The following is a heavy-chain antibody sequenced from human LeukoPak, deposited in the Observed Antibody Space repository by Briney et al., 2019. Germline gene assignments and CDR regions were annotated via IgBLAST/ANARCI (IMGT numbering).Heavy chain of an antibody. CDR2: IYHSGST. CDR3: ARHLWIFGVGDWFDP. V-gene: IGHV4-38-2*01. CDR1: GYSISSGYY. J-gene: IGHJ5*02. D-gene: IGHD3-3*01. Sequence: SETLSLTCAVSGYSISSGYYWGWIRQPPGKGLEWSGSIYHSGSTYYNPSLKSRVTISVDTSKNQFSLKLSSVTAADTAVYYCARHLWIFGVGDWFDPWGQGTLVIVSS.